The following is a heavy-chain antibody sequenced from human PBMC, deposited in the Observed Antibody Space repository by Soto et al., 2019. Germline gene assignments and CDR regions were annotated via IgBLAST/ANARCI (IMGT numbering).Heavy chain of an antibody. V-gene: IGHV1-3*01. J-gene: IGHJ4*02. CDR3: ARVWTAMGIDY. CDR1: GYTFTSYA. D-gene: IGHD5-18*01. Sequence: QVQLVQSGAEVKKPGASVKVSCKASGYTFTSYAMHWVRQAPGQRLEWMGWINAGNGNTKYSQKFQGRVTITRDTAASTAYMELSSLRSEDTAVYYCARVWTAMGIDYWGQGTLVTVSS. CDR2: INAGNGNT.